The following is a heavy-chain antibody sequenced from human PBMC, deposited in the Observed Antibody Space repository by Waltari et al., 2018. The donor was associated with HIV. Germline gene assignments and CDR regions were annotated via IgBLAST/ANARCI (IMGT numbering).Heavy chain of an antibody. CDR3: ATVGPMVRGVIGYYYYGMDV. CDR2: FDPEDGET. J-gene: IGHJ6*02. V-gene: IGHV1-24*01. Sequence: QVQLVQSGAEVKKPGASVKVSCKVSGYTLTELSMHWVRQAPGKGLEWMGGFDPEDGETIYAQKFQGRVTMTEDTSTDTAYMELSSLRSEDTAVYYCATVGPMVRGVIGYYYYGMDVWGQGTTVTVSS. CDR1: GYTLTELS. D-gene: IGHD3-10*01.